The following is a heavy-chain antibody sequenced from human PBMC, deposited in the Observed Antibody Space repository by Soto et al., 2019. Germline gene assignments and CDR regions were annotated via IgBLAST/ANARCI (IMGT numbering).Heavy chain of an antibody. CDR1: GGSISSYY. CDR2: IYYSGST. V-gene: IGHV4-59*08. CDR3: ASHFVGGYSGYDWDWFDP. J-gene: IGHJ5*02. D-gene: IGHD5-12*01. Sequence: QVQLQESGPGLVKPSETLSLTCTVSGGSISSYYWSWIRQPPGKGLEWIGYIYYSGSTNYNPSLKSRVTISVDTSKNQFSLKLSSVTAADTAVYYCASHFVGGYSGYDWDWFDPWGQGTLVTVSS.